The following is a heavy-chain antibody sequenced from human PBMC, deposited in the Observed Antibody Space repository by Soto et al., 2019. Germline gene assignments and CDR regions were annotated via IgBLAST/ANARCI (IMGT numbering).Heavy chain of an antibody. CDR3: ARAAGRDGYNYYYYGMDV. V-gene: IGHV1-69*13. CDR1: GGTFSSYA. Sequence: SVKVSCKASGGTFSSYAISWVRQAPGQGLEWMGGVIPIFGTANYAQKFQGRVTITADESTSTAYMELSSLRSEDTAVYYCARAAGRDGYNYYYYGMDVWGQGTTVTVSS. J-gene: IGHJ6*02. CDR2: VIPIFGTA. D-gene: IGHD5-12*01.